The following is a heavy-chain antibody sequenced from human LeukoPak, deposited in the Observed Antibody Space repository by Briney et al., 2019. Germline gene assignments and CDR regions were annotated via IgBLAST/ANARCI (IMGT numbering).Heavy chain of an antibody. CDR3: TTDWYYYDSSGYYPIF. CDR1: GFTFSDAW. Sequence: GGSLRLSCAASGFTFSDAWMSWVRQAPGKGLEWVGRIKSKSDGGTTDCAAPVKGRFTISRDDSKNTQYLQMNGLKTEDTAVYYCTTDWYYYDSSGYYPIFWGQGTLVTVSS. J-gene: IGHJ4*02. V-gene: IGHV3-15*01. D-gene: IGHD3-22*01. CDR2: IKSKSDGGTT.